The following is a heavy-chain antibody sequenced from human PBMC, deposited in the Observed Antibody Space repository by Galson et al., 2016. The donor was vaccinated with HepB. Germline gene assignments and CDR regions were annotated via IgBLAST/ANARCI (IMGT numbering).Heavy chain of an antibody. CDR3: ARSQDSYYYAMDV. CDR1: GGSINGDSDY. J-gene: IGHJ6*02. V-gene: IGHV4-39*01. Sequence: SETLSLTCVVSGGSINGDSDYWVWIRQPPGKGLEWIGSIYYRGSTYYKPSLKSRLTISVDRSDNQFSLKLTSVTAADTAVYYCARSQDSYYYAMDVWGQGTTVTVSS. CDR2: IYYRGST.